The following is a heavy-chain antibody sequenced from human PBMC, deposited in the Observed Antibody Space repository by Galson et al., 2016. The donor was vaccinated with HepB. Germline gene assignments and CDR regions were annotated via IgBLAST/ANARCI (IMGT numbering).Heavy chain of an antibody. CDR1: GFTFRNYN. CDR2: ISYSGDTK. J-gene: IGHJ4*02. V-gene: IGHV3-48*01. CDR3: ARTGAPVGPYYFDS. Sequence: SLRLSCAASGFTFRNYNMNWVRQTPGKGLEWVAYISYSGDTKYDADSLKGRFSISRDNAKGSLYLQMNSLRAEDTAVYYCARTGAPVGPYYFDSWGQGTLVAVSS. D-gene: IGHD1-14*01.